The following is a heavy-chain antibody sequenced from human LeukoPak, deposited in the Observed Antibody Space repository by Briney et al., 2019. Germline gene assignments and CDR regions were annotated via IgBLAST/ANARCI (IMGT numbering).Heavy chain of an antibody. CDR3: ARGYSSSWPEYFQH. Sequence: ASVKVSCKASGFTFTSSAVQWVRQARGQRLEWIGWIVVGSGNTNYAQKFQERVTITRDMSTSTAYMELSSLRSEDTAVYYCARGYSSSWPEYFQHWGQGTLVTVSS. CDR2: IVVGSGNT. V-gene: IGHV1-58*01. D-gene: IGHD6-13*01. CDR1: GFTFTSSA. J-gene: IGHJ1*01.